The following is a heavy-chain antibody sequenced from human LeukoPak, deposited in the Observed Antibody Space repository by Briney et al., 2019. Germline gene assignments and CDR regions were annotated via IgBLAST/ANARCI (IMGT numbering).Heavy chain of an antibody. Sequence: QSGGSLRLSCAASGFTVTSNYMNWVRQAPGKGLEWVSVIYSGGSTYYADSVKGRFTISRDNSKNTLYLQMNSLRAEDTAVYYCAREDYDSSGSAHYWGQGTLVTVSS. CDR2: IYSGGST. D-gene: IGHD3-22*01. CDR1: GFTVTSNY. V-gene: IGHV3-53*01. CDR3: AREDYDSSGSAHY. J-gene: IGHJ4*02.